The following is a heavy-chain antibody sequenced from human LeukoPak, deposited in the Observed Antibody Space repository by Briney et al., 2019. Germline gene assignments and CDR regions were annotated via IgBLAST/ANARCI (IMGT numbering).Heavy chain of an antibody. CDR2: IWYDGSNK. V-gene: IGHV3-33*01. CDR1: GFTFISYG. Sequence: GGSLSPSWVASGFTFISYGMHWFRQVPGKGREWVELIWYDGSNKYYSDSVKGRFTISRDNSKNTLYLQMISLRAEDTAVYYCAREGPRGNSQFDYWGQGTLVTVSS. J-gene: IGHJ4*02. CDR3: AREGPRGNSQFDY. D-gene: IGHD4-23*01.